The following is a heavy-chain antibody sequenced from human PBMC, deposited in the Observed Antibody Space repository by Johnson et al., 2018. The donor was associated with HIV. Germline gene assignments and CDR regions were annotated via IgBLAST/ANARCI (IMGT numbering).Heavy chain of an antibody. CDR3: ARVRRSGWFDNDAFDI. CDR1: GFTFGSYA. D-gene: IGHD6-19*01. V-gene: IGHV3-30*04. J-gene: IGHJ3*02. Sequence: QVQLVESGGGVVQPGRSLRLSCAASGFTFGSYALHWVRQAPGKGLEWVALISYEGNNKYYTDSVKGRFTISRDNSKNTLFLLMSSLRADDTALYSCARVRRSGWFDNDAFDIWGQGTMVTVSS. CDR2: ISYEGNNK.